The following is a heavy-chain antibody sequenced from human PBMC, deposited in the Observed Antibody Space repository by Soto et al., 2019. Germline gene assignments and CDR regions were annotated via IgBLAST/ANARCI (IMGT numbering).Heavy chain of an antibody. CDR1: GGPFSDYA. D-gene: IGHD3-10*01. Sequence: QVQLVQSGAEVKKPGSSVKVSCKVSGGPFSDYAVSWVRQAPGQGLEWMGGIIPMFGTANYAQKFQGRVTITADESTTTAYMELRSLRSEDTAVYYCARDLDYYGSGNYYNRIDYWGQGTLVTVSS. J-gene: IGHJ4*02. CDR3: ARDLDYYGSGNYYNRIDY. CDR2: IIPMFGTA. V-gene: IGHV1-69*01.